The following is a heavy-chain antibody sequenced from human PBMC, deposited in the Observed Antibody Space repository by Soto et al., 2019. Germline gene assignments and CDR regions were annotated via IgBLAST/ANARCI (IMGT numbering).Heavy chain of an antibody. CDR1: GLTFSNHF. D-gene: IGHD6-13*01. CDR2: INPIGGST. V-gene: IGHV1-46*01. CDR3: ARDRGLGQQLASGYSMDV. J-gene: IGHJ6*02. Sequence: ASVKVSCKASGLTFSNHFVHWVRQAPGQGLEWMGIINPIGGSTTFAQKFQGRVTMTRDASTSTVKMELTSLRSEDTAVYYCARDRGLGQQLASGYSMDVWGQGTTVTVSS.